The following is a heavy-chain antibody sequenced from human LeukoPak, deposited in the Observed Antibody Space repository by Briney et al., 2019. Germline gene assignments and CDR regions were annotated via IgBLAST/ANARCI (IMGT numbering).Heavy chain of an antibody. CDR1: GYTFTSYD. D-gene: IGHD4-17*01. CDR2: MNPNSGNT. Sequence: ASVKVSCKASGYTFTSYDINWVRQATGQGLEWMGWMNPNSGNTGYAQKFQGRVTMTRNTSISTAYMELSSLRSEDTAVYYCARAGDYGDLDAFDIWGQGTMVTVSS. J-gene: IGHJ3*02. V-gene: IGHV1-8*01. CDR3: ARAGDYGDLDAFDI.